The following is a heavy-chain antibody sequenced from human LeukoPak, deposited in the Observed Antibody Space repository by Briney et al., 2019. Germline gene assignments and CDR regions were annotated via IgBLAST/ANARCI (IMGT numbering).Heavy chain of an antibody. V-gene: IGHV1-2*02. CDR2: INPNSGGT. J-gene: IGHJ5*02. Sequence: ASVKVSCKAPGYTFTGYYMHWVRQAPGQGLEWMGWINPNSGGTNYAQKFQGRVTMTRDTSISTAYMELSRLRSDDTAVYYCARVGEYYDFWCGFLNWFDPWGQGTLVTVSS. D-gene: IGHD3-3*01. CDR1: GYTFTGYY. CDR3: ARVGEYYDFWCGFLNWFDP.